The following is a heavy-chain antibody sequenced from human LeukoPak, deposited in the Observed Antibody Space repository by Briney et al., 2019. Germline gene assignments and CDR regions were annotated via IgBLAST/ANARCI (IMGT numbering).Heavy chain of an antibody. CDR1: GYTFSSYW. Sequence: HGESLRTSCKGSGYTFSSYWIGWVRQMPGKGLEWMGIIYPGDSDTRYSPSLQGQVTISVDTSIGTAYLQWSSLKASDTAIYYCARQNDFRLDYWGQGTLVTVSS. J-gene: IGHJ4*02. CDR3: ARQNDFRLDY. D-gene: IGHD3-3*01. CDR2: IYPGDSDT. V-gene: IGHV5-51*01.